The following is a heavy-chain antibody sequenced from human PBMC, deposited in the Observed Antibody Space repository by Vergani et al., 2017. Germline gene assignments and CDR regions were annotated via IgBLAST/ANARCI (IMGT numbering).Heavy chain of an antibody. CDR1: GFTFSSFA. J-gene: IGHJ4*02. CDR2: ISWDGGST. CDR3: ARDGDSVYFDY. Sequence: EVQLLGSGGGLVQPGGSLRLSCAASGFTFSSFAMIWVRQAPGKGLEWVSLISWDGGSTYYADSVKGRFTISRDNSKNSLYLQMNSLRAEYTALYYCARDGDSVYFDYWGQGTLVTVSS. V-gene: IGHV3-43D*04. D-gene: IGHD4-17*01.